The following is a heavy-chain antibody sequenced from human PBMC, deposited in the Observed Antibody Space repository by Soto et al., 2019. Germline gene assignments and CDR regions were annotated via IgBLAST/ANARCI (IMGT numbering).Heavy chain of an antibody. CDR3: ARGRLVPAVNFDY. CDR1: GGSISSGGYY. Sequence: NPSETLSLTCTVSGGSISSGGYYWSWIRQHPGKGLEWIGYIYYSGSTYYNPSLKSRVTISVDTSKNQFSLKVKSVTAADTAVYYCARGRLVPAVNFDYWGLGTLVTVSS. V-gene: IGHV4-31*03. D-gene: IGHD2-2*01. J-gene: IGHJ4*02. CDR2: IYYSGST.